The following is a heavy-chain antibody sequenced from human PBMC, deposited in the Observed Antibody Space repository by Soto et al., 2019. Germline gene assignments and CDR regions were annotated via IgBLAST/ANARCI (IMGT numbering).Heavy chain of an antibody. CDR1: GYTFTIYG. V-gene: IGHV1-18*01. J-gene: IGHJ6*02. CDR2: ISPDNGNT. D-gene: IGHD5-12*01. Sequence: QVQLVQSGGEVKKPGASVKVSCKASGYTFTIYGINWVRQAPGQGLEWMGWISPDNGNTNYAQKLQGRVTMTTDTSTSTAYMELRSLRSDDTAGYCCARALGYSGYAGMDVWGQGTTVTVSS. CDR3: ARALGYSGYAGMDV.